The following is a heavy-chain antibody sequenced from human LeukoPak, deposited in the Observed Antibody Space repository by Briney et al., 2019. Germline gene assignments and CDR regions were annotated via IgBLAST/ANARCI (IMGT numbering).Heavy chain of an antibody. D-gene: IGHD1-26*01. CDR2: INSDRSST. CDR1: GFTFSNSW. J-gene: IGHJ4*02. V-gene: IGHV3-74*01. CDR3: ARDYWSGGSPDY. Sequence: GGSLRLSCAASGFTFSNSWLHWVRQAPGKGLVWVSRINSDRSSTSYADSVKGRFTISRDNAKNTLYLQMNSLRAEDTAVYYCARDYWSGGSPDYWGQGTLVTASS.